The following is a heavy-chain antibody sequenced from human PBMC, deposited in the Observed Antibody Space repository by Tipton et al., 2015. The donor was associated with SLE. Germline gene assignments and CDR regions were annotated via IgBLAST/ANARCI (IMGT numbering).Heavy chain of an antibody. Sequence: TLSLTCAVSGYSISIDYYWGWIRQPPGKGLEWSGSIYHSGSTYYNTSLKSRVTLLIDTSKNQFSLKRSPVTAADTAVYYCVRDDGAGPYYYGMDVWGQGTTVTVSS. J-gene: IGHJ6*02. CDR3: VRDDGAGPYYYGMDV. D-gene: IGHD1-26*01. CDR2: IYHSGST. V-gene: IGHV4-38-2*02. CDR1: GYSISIDYY.